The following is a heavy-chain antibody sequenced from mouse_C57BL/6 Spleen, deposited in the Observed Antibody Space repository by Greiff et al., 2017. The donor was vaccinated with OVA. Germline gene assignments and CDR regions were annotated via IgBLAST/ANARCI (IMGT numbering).Heavy chain of an antibody. CDR3: ARRRANMVRGFDY. V-gene: IGHV1-42*01. CDR2: IHPSTGGT. J-gene: IGHJ2*01. Sequence: EVQLQQSGPELVKPGASVKISCKASGYSFTCYYMNWVKQSPEKSLEWIGVIHPSTGGTTYNQKFKAKATLTVDKSSSTAYMQLKRLASEDSAVYYCARRRANMVRGFDYWGQGTTLTVSS. D-gene: IGHD2-13*01. CDR1: GYSFTCYY.